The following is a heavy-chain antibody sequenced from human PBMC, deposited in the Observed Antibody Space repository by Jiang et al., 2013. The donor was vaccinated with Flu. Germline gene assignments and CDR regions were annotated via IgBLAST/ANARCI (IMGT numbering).Heavy chain of an antibody. Sequence: EVKKPGTSVKVSCKASGFTFTSSAMQWVRQARGQRLEWIGWIVVGSGNTNYAQKFQERVTITRDMSTSTAYMELSSLRSEDTAVYYCAGGFYDLTGTTALAVYYGMDVWGQGTTVTVSS. J-gene: IGHJ6*02. CDR2: IVVGSGNT. D-gene: IGHD1-7*01. CDR1: GFTFTSSA. CDR3: AGGFYDLTGTTALAVYYGMDV. V-gene: IGHV1-58*02.